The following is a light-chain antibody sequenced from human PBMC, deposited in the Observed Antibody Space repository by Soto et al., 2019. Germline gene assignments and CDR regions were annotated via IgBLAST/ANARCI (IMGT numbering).Light chain of an antibody. V-gene: IGLV1-47*01. Sequence: QPVLTQPPSASGTPGQRVTISCSGSSSNIGSNYVYWYQQLPGTAPKLLIYKNNQRPSGVPDRFSGSKSGTSASLAISGLRSEDEADYYCATWDDSLSGRAFGGGTKLTVL. J-gene: IGLJ3*02. CDR2: KNN. CDR3: ATWDDSLSGRA. CDR1: SSNIGSNY.